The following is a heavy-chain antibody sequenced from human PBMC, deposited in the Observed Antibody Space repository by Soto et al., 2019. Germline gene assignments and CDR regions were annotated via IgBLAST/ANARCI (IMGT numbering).Heavy chain of an antibody. J-gene: IGHJ3*02. D-gene: IGHD6-6*01. Sequence: SGPTLVNPTQTLTLTFSFSGVSLSTIVVCVGWIRHSPGKALEWLALIYWSGDEHYRPSLKSRLSITKDTSKNHVVLIMTDMDPVDTATYYCARGIATLPVFAFDIWGQGTMVTVSS. CDR3: ARGIATLPVFAFDI. CDR1: GVSLSTIVVC. V-gene: IGHV2-5*01. CDR2: IYWSGDE.